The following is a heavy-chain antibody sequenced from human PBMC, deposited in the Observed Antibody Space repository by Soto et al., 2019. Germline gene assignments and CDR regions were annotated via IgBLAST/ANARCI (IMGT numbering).Heavy chain of an antibody. CDR3: ARGGKWELLLRL. CDR1: GFSFSDYG. Sequence: QMQLVESGGGVVRPGTSLRLSCEGSGFSFSDYGMNWVRQAPGKGLEWVAVIWYDGSVRRYADSVKGRFTISRDISKNTLYLQMNSLRVEDTAVYFCARGGKWELLLRLWGQGTLVTVSS. D-gene: IGHD1-26*01. J-gene: IGHJ4*02. V-gene: IGHV3-33*01. CDR2: IWYDGSVR.